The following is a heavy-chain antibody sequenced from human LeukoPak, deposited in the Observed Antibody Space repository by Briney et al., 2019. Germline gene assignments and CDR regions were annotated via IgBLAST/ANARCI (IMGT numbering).Heavy chain of an antibody. Sequence: ASVKVSCKVSGYTLTELSMRWVRQAPGKGLEWMGGFDPEDGETIYAQKFQGRVTMTEDTSTDTAYMELSSLRSEDTAVYYCATVIGQSSSPPSDWFDPWGQGTLVTVSS. D-gene: IGHD2-2*01. CDR2: FDPEDGET. CDR1: GYTLTELS. V-gene: IGHV1-24*01. J-gene: IGHJ5*02. CDR3: ATVIGQSSSPPSDWFDP.